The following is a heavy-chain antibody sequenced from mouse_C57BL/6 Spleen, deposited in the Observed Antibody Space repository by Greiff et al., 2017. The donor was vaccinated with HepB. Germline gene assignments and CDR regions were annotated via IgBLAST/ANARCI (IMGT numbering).Heavy chain of an antibody. J-gene: IGHJ2*01. CDR2: INPNNGGT. CDR1: GYTFTDYY. CDR3: ARNLDSSGTGY. V-gene: IGHV1-26*01. Sequence: EVQLQQSGPELVKPGASVKISCKASGYTFTDYYMNWVKQSPGKSLEWIGDINPNNGGTSYNQKFKGKATLTVYKSSSTAYMELRSLTSEDSAVYYCARNLDSSGTGYWGQGTTLTVSS. D-gene: IGHD3-2*02.